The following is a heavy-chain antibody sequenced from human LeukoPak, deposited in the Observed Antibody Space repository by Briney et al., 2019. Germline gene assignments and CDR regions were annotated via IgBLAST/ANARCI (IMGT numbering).Heavy chain of an antibody. CDR2: IYYSGST. D-gene: IGHD6-19*01. J-gene: IGHJ4*02. Sequence: PSETLSRTCTVSGGSISSYYWSWIRQPPGKGLEWIGYIYYSGSTNYNPSLKSRVTISVDTSKNQFSLKLSSVTAADTAVYYCARHVAGNFDYWGQGTPVTVSS. V-gene: IGHV4-59*08. CDR3: ARHVAGNFDY. CDR1: GGSISSYY.